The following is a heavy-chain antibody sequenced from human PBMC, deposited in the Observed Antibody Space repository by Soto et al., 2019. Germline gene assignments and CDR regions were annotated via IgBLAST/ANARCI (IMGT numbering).Heavy chain of an antibody. Sequence: QVQLVESGGGVVQPGRSLRLSCAASGFTFSSYGMHWVRQAPGKGLEWVAVIWYDGSNKYYADSVKGRFTISRDNSKNHVLPENERLESEDTAVYYCARDKSKTYYDFWSGQPPGYWGQGTLVTVSS. CDR1: GFTFSSYG. J-gene: IGHJ4*02. CDR2: IWYDGSNK. D-gene: IGHD3-3*01. CDR3: ARDKSKTYYDFWSGQPPGY. V-gene: IGHV3-33*01.